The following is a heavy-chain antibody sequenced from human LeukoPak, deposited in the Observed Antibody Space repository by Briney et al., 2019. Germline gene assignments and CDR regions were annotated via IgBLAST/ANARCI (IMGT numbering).Heavy chain of an antibody. D-gene: IGHD3-10*01. CDR1: GFTFSRNG. CDR2: ISGNGGNT. CDR3: ARMNYLDRGANNWFDP. J-gene: IGHJ5*02. V-gene: IGHV3-23*01. Sequence: GGTLRLSCTASGFTFSRNGMSWVRLAPGKGLEWVSAISGNGGNTYFADSVKGRFTIFRDNSKNTLYLQMNSLRVEDTAVYYCARMNYLDRGANNWFDPWGQGTLVTVSS.